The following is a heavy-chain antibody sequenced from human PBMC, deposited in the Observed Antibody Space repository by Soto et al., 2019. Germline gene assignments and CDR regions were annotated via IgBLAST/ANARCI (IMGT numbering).Heavy chain of an antibody. CDR3: ARLYGDPSSSAGFDS. CDR2: ISGYKGKT. Sequence: QVHLVQSGPEVKRPGASVKVSCKASGYTFTSYSISWVRQAPGQGLDWMGWISGYKGKTNSVQKFQGRVTMTMDTSTSTAYLDLRILRSDDTALYDCARLYGDPSSSAGFDSWGQRTLVPVS. CDR1: GYTFTSYS. D-gene: IGHD4-17*01. J-gene: IGHJ4*02. V-gene: IGHV1-18*01.